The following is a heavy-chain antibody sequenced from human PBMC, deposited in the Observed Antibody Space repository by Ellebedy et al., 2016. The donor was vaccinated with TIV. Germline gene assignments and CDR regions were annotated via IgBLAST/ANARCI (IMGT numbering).Heavy chain of an antibody. Sequence: GESLKISCAASGFTFDDYTMHWVRQAPGKGLEWVSLISWDGGSTYYADSVKGRFTISRDNSKNSLYLQMNSLRTEDTALYYCAKEGGYSYGYVFDYWGQGTLVTVSS. CDR3: AKEGGYSYGYVFDY. D-gene: IGHD5-18*01. V-gene: IGHV3-43*01. CDR1: GFTFDDYT. J-gene: IGHJ4*02. CDR2: ISWDGGST.